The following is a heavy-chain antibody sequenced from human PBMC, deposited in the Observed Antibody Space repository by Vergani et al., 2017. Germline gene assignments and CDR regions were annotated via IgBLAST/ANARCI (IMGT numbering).Heavy chain of an antibody. V-gene: IGHV3-64*04. CDR2: ISSDGKST. D-gene: IGHD1-20*01. Sequence: LESGGGLVQPGGSIRLSCFGSGFTFSTFNMHWVPQIPGKGLEYISGISSDGKSTNYAKSVKGRFIVTRDNSKNTLCLQMNSLRVEDPAVYYCARAYGRYDWFDYWGQRTLVTVSS. J-gene: IGHJ4*01. CDR3: ARAYGRYDWFDY. CDR1: GFTFSTFN.